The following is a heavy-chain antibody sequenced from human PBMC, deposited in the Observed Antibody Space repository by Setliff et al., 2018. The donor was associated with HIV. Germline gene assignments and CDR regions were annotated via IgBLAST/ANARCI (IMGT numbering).Heavy chain of an antibody. CDR1: GDSITNDDYY. Sequence: PSETLSLTCTVSGDSITNDDYYWGWIRQSPGEGLEWIGEINHSGNTNYNPSLKSRVTMSGDTSKNQFSLNLTSVTAADTAVYFCARGLGRGSGTYYNPPGYWGPGTLVTVSS. CDR3: ARGLGRGSGTYYNPPGY. V-gene: IGHV4-39*02. D-gene: IGHD3-10*01. J-gene: IGHJ4*02. CDR2: INHSGNT.